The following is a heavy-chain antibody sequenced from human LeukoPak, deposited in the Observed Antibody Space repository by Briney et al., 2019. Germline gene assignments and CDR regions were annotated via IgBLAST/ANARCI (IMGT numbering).Heavy chain of an antibody. V-gene: IGHV4-39*01. Sequence: KTSETLSLTCTVSGGSISSSSYYWGWIRQPPGKGLEWIGSIYYSGSTYYNPSLKSRVTISVDTSKNQFSLKLSSVTAADTAVYYCARPSREPRGYYYYYMDVWGKGTTVTVSS. CDR1: GGSISSSSYY. J-gene: IGHJ6*03. CDR3: ARPSREPRGYYYYYMDV. CDR2: IYYSGST.